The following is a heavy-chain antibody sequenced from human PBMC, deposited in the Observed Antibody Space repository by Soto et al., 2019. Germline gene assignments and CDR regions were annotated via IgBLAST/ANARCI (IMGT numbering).Heavy chain of an antibody. CDR3: AREMGVGPEKEPWFDY. D-gene: IGHD1-26*01. CDR2: MNPNSGNT. J-gene: IGHJ4*02. Sequence: KGVGASVKVSCKASGYTFTSYDINWVRQATGQGLEWMGWMNPNSGNTGYAQKFQGRVTMTRNTSISTAYMELSSLRSEDTAVFYCAREMGVGPEKEPWFDYWGQGTLVTVSS. V-gene: IGHV1-8*01. CDR1: GYTFTSYD.